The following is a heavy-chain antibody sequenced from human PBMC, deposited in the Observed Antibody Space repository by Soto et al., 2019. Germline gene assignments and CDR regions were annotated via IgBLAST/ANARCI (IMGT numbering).Heavy chain of an antibody. V-gene: IGHV3-30*18. CDR2: VSYDGNHK. Sequence: QVQLVESGGGVIEPGTSLSLSCGSSGFTFRSFGMYWVRQATGKGLEWVAVVSYDGNHKYYADSVKGRFTVSRDNAKNSLYLQMHSLRGEDTAVYYCAKDVGQLLVLNYGMDVWCQGTTVTVSS. CDR3: AKDVGQLLVLNYGMDV. D-gene: IGHD6-13*01. J-gene: IGHJ6*02. CDR1: GFTFRSFG.